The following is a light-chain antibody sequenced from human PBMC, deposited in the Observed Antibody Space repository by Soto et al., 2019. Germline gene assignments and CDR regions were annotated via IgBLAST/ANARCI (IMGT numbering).Light chain of an antibody. Sequence: EIVLTQSPGTLSMSPGERATLSCRVRQSISSNYLAWYQQKPGQAPRLLIYGASRRATGIPDRFSGSGSGTDFTLTISRLEAEDFAVYYCQQYGSSPRSFGQGTKAEFK. CDR3: QQYGSSPRS. V-gene: IGKV3-20*01. J-gene: IGKJ1*01. CDR1: QSISSNY. CDR2: GAS.